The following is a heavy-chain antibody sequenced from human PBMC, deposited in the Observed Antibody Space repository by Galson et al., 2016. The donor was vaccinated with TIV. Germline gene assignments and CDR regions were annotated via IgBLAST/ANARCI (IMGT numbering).Heavy chain of an antibody. V-gene: IGHV3-11*04. CDR1: GFTFSDYF. D-gene: IGHD6-19*01. Sequence: SLRLSCAASGFTFSDYFMIWIRQTPGKGLEWVSHISGSGATTYYADSVRGRLTISRDNAKNSLYLDMSSLRAEDTAVYYCATIAVAGTRVYWGQGTLVTVSS. CDR2: ISGSGATT. CDR3: ATIAVAGTRVY. J-gene: IGHJ4*02.